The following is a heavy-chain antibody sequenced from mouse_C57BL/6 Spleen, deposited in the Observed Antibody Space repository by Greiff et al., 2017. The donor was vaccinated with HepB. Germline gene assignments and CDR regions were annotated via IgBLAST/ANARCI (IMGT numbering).Heavy chain of an antibody. D-gene: IGHD2-12*01. CDR3: ARARYDEGAYYVDY. CDR2: INYDGSST. V-gene: IGHV5-16*01. J-gene: IGHJ2*01. CDR1: GFTFSDYY. Sequence: VHLVESEGGLVQPGSSMKLSCTASGFTFSDYYMAWVRQVPEKGLEWVANINYDGSSTYYLDSLKSRFIISRDNAKNILYLQMNSLKSEDTATYYCARARYDEGAYYVDYWGQGTTLTVSS.